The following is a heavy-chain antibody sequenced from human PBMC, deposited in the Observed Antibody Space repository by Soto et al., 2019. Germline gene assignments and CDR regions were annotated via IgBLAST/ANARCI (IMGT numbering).Heavy chain of an antibody. D-gene: IGHD3-3*01. CDR3: AGSLAVGVVIIVDYFYHMDV. CDR2: IIPILGIA. J-gene: IGHJ6*03. V-gene: IGHV1-69*02. Sequence: QVQLVQSGAEVKKPGSSVKVSCKASGGTFSSYTISWVRQAPGQGLEWMGRIIPILGIANYAQKFQGRVTITADKSPSTAYMELSSLRSEDTAVYYCAGSLAVGVVIIVDYFYHMDVWGKGTTVTGSS. CDR1: GGTFSSYT.